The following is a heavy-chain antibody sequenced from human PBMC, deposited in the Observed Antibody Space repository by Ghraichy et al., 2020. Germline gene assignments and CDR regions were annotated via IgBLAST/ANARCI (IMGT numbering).Heavy chain of an antibody. CDR1: GFTFSSYA. Sequence: GGSLRLSCAASGFTFSSYAMHWVRQAPGKGLEWVAVISYDGSNKYYADSVKGRFTISRDNSKNTLYLQMNSLRAEDTAVYYCARAYYDSRERTPLFDYWGQGTLVTVSS. CDR3: ARAYYDSRERTPLFDY. V-gene: IGHV3-30*04. J-gene: IGHJ4*02. CDR2: ISYDGSNK. D-gene: IGHD3-22*01.